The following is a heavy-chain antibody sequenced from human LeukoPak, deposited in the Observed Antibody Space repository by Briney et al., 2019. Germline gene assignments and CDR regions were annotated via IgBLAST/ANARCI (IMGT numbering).Heavy chain of an antibody. Sequence: SETLSLTCTVSGGSISSYYWSWIRQPPGKGLEWIGYIYYSGSATYNPSLKGRVTMSVDASTNQVSLKLNSVTAADTAVYFCARDHHGSSFWGQGTLVAVSS. D-gene: IGHD6-13*01. V-gene: IGHV4-59*01. J-gene: IGHJ4*02. CDR2: IYYSGSA. CDR1: GGSISSYY. CDR3: ARDHHGSSF.